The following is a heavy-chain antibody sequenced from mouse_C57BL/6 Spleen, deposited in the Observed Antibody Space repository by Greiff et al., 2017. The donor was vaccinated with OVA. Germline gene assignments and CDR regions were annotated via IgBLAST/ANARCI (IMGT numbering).Heavy chain of an antibody. V-gene: IGHV1-76*01. J-gene: IGHJ3*01. D-gene: IGHD2-3*01. CDR1: GYTFTDYY. Sequence: QVQLQQSGAELVRPGASVKLSCKASGYTFTDYYINWVKQRPGQGLEWIARIYPGSGNTYYNEKFKGKATLTAEKSSSTAYMQLSSLTSEDSAVYFCARDDGYYLFAYWGQGTLVTVSA. CDR2: IYPGSGNT. CDR3: ARDDGYYLFAY.